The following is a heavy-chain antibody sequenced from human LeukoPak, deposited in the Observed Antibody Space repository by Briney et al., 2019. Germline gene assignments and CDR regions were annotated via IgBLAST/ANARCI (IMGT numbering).Heavy chain of an antibody. J-gene: IGHJ2*01. V-gene: IGHV6-1*01. D-gene: IGHD2-21*01. CDR2: TYYRTKWYN. CDR1: GDSVSSNSAS. Sequence: SQTLSLTCAISGDSVSSNSASWNWIRQSPSRGLEWLGWTYYRTKWYNHYAVSVKSRININPDTSMNQFSLQLNSVTPEDTSVYYCARGFPRHFDLWGRGTLVTVSS. CDR3: ARGFPRHFDL.